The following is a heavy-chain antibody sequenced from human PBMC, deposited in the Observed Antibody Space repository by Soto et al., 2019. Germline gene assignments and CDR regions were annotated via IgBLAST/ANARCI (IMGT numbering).Heavy chain of an antibody. Sequence: EVQLLESGGGLVQPGGSLRLSCATSGFTFGSYDMSWVRQAPGKGLEWVSTFSGSGGSTYYADSVKGRFTFSRDNSKNTVYLQMHSLRAEDTAVYYCAKDRRGGYCSGGRCYSPDYWGQGTLVTVSS. V-gene: IGHV3-23*01. D-gene: IGHD2-15*01. CDR1: GFTFGSYD. J-gene: IGHJ4*02. CDR2: FSGSGGST. CDR3: AKDRRGGYCSGGRCYSPDY.